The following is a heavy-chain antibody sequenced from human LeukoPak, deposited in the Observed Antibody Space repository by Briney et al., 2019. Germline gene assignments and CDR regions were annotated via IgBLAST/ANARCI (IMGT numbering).Heavy chain of an antibody. CDR2: IGRGIT. CDR1: GFIFSSYS. Sequence: PGGSLRLSCVGSGFIFSSYSMNWVRQAPGEGLEWVSHIGRGITYADSVKGRFTISRDNAKNSVYLQMNSLRAEDTAVYYCARDAPAGEKPEYFFDYWGQGTLVTVSS. J-gene: IGHJ4*02. CDR3: ARDAPAGEKPEYFFDY. V-gene: IGHV3-48*04.